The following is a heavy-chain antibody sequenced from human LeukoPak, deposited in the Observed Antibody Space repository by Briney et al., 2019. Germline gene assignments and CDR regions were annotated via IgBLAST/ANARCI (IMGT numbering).Heavy chain of an antibody. V-gene: IGHV3-33*01. CDR3: VRISCTGSRCKPYSYYDMDV. CDR1: GFTFDTHG. Sequence: GGSLRLSCAASGFTFDTHGMHWVRLAPGKGLEWVAVIWYDGSIKYYSDSVKGRFTISRDNSKNTLYLQMNSLRAEDTAVYYCVRISCTGSRCKPYSYYDMDVWGQGTTVTVSS. J-gene: IGHJ6*02. D-gene: IGHD2-15*01. CDR2: IWYDGSIK.